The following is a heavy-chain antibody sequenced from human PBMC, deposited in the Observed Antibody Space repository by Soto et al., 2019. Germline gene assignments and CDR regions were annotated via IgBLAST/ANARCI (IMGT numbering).Heavy chain of an antibody. V-gene: IGHV1-69*06. CDR1: GGTFSSYA. D-gene: IGHD6-13*01. CDR2: IIPIFGTA. J-gene: IGHJ6*02. CDR3: ASLTFIAAAGFYYYYGMDV. Sequence: SVKVSCKASGGTFSSYAISWVRQAPGQGLEWMGGIIPIFGTANYAQKFQGRVTITADKSTSTAYMELSSLRSEDTAVYYCASLTFIAAAGFYYYYGMDVWGQGTTVTVSS.